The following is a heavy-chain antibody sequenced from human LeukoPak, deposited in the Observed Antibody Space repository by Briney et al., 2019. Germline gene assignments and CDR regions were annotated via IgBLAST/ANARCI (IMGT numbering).Heavy chain of an antibody. D-gene: IGHD6-13*01. CDR2: IYYSGST. J-gene: IGHJ6*03. CDR1: GGSISSSSYY. Sequence: SETLSLTCTVSGGSISSSSYYWGWIRQPPGKGLEWIGSIYYSGSTYYNPSLKSRVTISVDTSKNQFSLKLSSVTAADTAVYYCATGFWGIDYYYYMDVWGKGTTVTVSS. CDR3: ATGFWGIDYYYYMDV. V-gene: IGHV4-39*01.